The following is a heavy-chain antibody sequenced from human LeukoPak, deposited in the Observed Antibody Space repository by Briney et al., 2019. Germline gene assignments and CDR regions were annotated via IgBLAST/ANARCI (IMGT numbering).Heavy chain of an antibody. V-gene: IGHV4-4*09. CDR1: GGSISSYY. D-gene: IGHD3-3*01. CDR2: NYTSGST. CDR3: ARYEHYYYYMDV. J-gene: IGHJ6*03. Sequence: PSETLSLTCTVSGGSISSYYWSWIRQPPGKGLEWIGYNYTSGSTNYNPSLKSRVTISVDTSKNQFSLKLSSVTAADTAVYYCARYEHYYYYMDVWGKGTTVTVSS.